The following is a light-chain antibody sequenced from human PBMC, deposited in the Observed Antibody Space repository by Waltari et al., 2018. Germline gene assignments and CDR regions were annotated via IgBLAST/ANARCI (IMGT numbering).Light chain of an antibody. Sequence: QSALTPPASVSGSPGHSIHLSCTGTSSDVGGYNYVPSYQQHPGKAPKLMIYEASHRPSGVSNRFSGSKSGNTASLTISGLQAEDEADYYCSSYTSSSTLVVFGGGTKLTVL. J-gene: IGLJ2*01. CDR1: SSDVGGYNY. V-gene: IGLV2-14*01. CDR2: EAS. CDR3: SSYTSSSTLVV.